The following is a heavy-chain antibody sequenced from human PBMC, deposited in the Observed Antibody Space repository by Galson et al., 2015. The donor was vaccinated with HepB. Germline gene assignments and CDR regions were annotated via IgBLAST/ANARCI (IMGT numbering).Heavy chain of an antibody. CDR1: GFTFSDYY. D-gene: IGHD6-13*01. CDR2: ISSSGSTI. CDR3: ANLQQPFTYYYYYGMDV. J-gene: IGHJ6*02. V-gene: IGHV3-11*04. Sequence: CAASGFTFSDYYMSWIRQAPGKGLEWVSYISSSGSTIYYADSVKGRFTISRDNAKNSLYLQMNSLRAEDTAVYYCANLQQPFTYYYYYGMDVWGQGTTVTVSS.